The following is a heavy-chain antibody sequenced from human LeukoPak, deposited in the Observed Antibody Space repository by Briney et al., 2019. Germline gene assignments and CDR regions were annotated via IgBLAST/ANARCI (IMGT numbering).Heavy chain of an antibody. CDR3: ARGAVGALYGMDV. V-gene: IGHV1-69*13. CDR1: GGTFSSYA. CDR2: ITPIFGTA. D-gene: IGHD1-26*01. Sequence: SVKVSCKASGGTFSSYAISWVRQAPGQGLEWMGGITPIFGTANYAQKFQGRVTITADESTSTAYMELSSLRSEDTAVYYCARGAVGALYGMDVWGQGTTVTVSS. J-gene: IGHJ6*02.